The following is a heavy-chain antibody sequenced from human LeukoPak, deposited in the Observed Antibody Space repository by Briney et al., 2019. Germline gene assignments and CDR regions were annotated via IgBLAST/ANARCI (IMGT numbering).Heavy chain of an antibody. J-gene: IGHJ4*02. CDR1: GYSFSTYD. D-gene: IGHD4-17*01. Sequence: ASVKVSCKASGYSFSTYDISWVRQAPGLGLEWMGWMNPNSGNTGYAQKFQGRVTMTRNTSISTAYMELSSLRSEDTAVYYCARGLYGDYEDPGVEYFDYWGQGTLVTVSS. CDR3: ARGLYGDYEDPGVEYFDY. CDR2: MNPNSGNT. V-gene: IGHV1-8*02.